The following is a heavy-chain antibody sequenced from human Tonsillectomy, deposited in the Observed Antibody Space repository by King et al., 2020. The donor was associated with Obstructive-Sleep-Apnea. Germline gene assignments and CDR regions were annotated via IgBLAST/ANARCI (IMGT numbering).Heavy chain of an antibody. D-gene: IGHD2-15*01. CDR2: ISGSSSSI. J-gene: IGHJ4*02. V-gene: IGHV3-48*04. CDR3: TRGRSGGPQPSHK. Sequence: EVKLVESGGGLVQPGGSLRLSCAASGFNFNTYSMNWVRQAPGKGLEWVSFISGSSSSIHYADSVKGRFTISRDNAKNSLYLQMNSLRAEDTAIYYCTRGRSGGPQPSHKWGQGTLVTVSS. CDR1: GFNFNTYS.